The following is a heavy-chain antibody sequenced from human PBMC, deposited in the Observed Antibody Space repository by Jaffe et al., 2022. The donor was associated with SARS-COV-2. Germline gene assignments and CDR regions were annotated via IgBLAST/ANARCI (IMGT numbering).Heavy chain of an antibody. V-gene: IGHV3-30-3*01. CDR2: ISYDGSNK. CDR1: GFTFSSYA. Sequence: QVQLVESGGGVVQPGRSLRLSCAASGFTFSSYAMHWVRQAPGKGLEWVAVISYDGSNKYYADSVKGRFTISRDNSKNTLYLQMNSLRAEDTAVYYCARGDFWSGYYTYYYYYYGMDVWGQGTTVTVSS. CDR3: ARGDFWSGYYTYYYYYYGMDV. J-gene: IGHJ6*02. D-gene: IGHD3-3*01.